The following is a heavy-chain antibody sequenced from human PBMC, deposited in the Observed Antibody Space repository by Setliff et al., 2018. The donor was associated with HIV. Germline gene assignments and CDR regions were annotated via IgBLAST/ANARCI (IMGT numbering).Heavy chain of an antibody. J-gene: IGHJ4*02. CDR3: ARALYTNLAHFDY. CDR1: GYIFTSYT. D-gene: IGHD4-4*01. CDR2: INPSGGST. Sequence: ASVKVSCKASGYIFTSYTMNWVRQAPGQGLEWMAIINPSGGSTSYAQKFQGRVTMTSDTSTSTVYMELSSLRSEDTAVYYCARALYTNLAHFDYLGQGTLVTVSS. V-gene: IGHV1-46*01.